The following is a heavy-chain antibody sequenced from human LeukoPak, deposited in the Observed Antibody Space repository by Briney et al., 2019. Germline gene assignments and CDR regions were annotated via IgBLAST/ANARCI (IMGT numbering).Heavy chain of an antibody. V-gene: IGHV4-39*07. CDR2: IYYSGST. CDR1: GGSISGSSYY. D-gene: IGHD1-1*01. Sequence: SETLSLTCTVSGGSISGSSYYWGWIRQPPGKGLEWIGSIYYSGSTYYNPSLKSRVTISVDTSKNQFSLKLSSVTAADTAVYYCARGRWNGPFDYWGQGTLVTASS. CDR3: ARGRWNGPFDY. J-gene: IGHJ4*02.